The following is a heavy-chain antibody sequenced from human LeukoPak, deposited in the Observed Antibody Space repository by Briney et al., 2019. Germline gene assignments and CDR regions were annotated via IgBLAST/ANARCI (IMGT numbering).Heavy chain of an antibody. CDR3: AKDQHGMVVIPSAPDY. J-gene: IGHJ4*02. V-gene: IGHV3-30*18. Sequence: GGSLRLSCAASGFTFSSYGMHWVRQAPGKGLEWVAVISYDGSNKYYADSVKGRFTICRDNSQNTLFLQMHTLRADDTAVYYCAKDQHGMVVIPSAPDYWGQGTLVSASS. CDR2: ISYDGSNK. CDR1: GFTFSSYG. D-gene: IGHD2-2*01.